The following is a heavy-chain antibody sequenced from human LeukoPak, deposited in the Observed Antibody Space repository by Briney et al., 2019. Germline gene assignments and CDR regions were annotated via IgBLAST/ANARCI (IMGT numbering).Heavy chain of an antibody. D-gene: IGHD1-26*01. V-gene: IGHV3-7*01. Sequence: GGSLRLSCAASGFTFGRYWMSWVRQAPGKGLEWVSNIKQDGSEKYYVDSVKGRFTISRENAKKSLYLQMNSLRAEDTAVYYCSRLGGSYYHYWGQGTLVTVSS. CDR1: GFTFGRYW. CDR3: SRLGGSYYHY. CDR2: IKQDGSEK. J-gene: IGHJ4*02.